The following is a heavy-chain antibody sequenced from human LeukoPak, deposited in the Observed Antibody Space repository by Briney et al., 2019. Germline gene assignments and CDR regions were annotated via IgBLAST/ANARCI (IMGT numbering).Heavy chain of an antibody. CDR3: ARANSNYFRKDWFDP. V-gene: IGHV1-69*04. CDR1: GGTFSSYA. Sequence: GASVKASCKASGGTFSSYAISWVRQAPGQGLEWMGRIIPILGIANYAQKFQGRVTITADKSTSTAYMELSSLRSEDTAVYYCARANSNYFRKDWFDPWGQGTLVTVSS. D-gene: IGHD4-4*01. CDR2: IIPILGIA. J-gene: IGHJ5*02.